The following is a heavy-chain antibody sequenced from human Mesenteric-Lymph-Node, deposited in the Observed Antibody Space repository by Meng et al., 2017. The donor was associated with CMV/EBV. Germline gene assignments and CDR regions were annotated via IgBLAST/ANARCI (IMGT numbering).Heavy chain of an antibody. CDR3: ARGETYYDFWSGYYYYYYGMDV. J-gene: IGHJ6*02. CDR2: IYSGGST. CDR1: GFTVSSNY. D-gene: IGHD3-3*01. Sequence: GESLKISCAASGFTVSSNYMTWVRQAPGKGLEWVSVIYSGGSTYYADSVKGRFTISRDNSKNTLYLQMNTLRAEDTAVYYCARGETYYDFWSGYYYYYYGMDVWGQGTTVTVSS. V-gene: IGHV3-66*01.